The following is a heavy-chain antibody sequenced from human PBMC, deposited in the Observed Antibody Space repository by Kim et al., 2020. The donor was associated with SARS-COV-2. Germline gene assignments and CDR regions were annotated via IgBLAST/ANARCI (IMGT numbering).Heavy chain of an antibody. CDR2: IWYDGSNK. V-gene: IGHV3-33*01. CDR3: ARGDSHTPGIDY. J-gene: IGHJ4*02. Sequence: GGSLRLSCAASGFTFSSYGMHWVRQAPGKGLEWVAVIWYDGSNKYYADSVKGRFTISRDNSKNTLYLQMNSLRVEDTAVYYCARGDSHTPGIDYWGQGSMVTVSS. CDR1: GFTFSSYG.